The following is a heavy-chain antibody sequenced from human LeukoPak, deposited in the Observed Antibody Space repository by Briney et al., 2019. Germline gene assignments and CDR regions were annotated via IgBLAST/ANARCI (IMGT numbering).Heavy chain of an antibody. Sequence: ASETLSLTCAVYGGSISGFYWGWIRQPPGKGRVWMREINHSRRTNYNPSLKSRVTISVDTTRNQYTLKLSSVTAAATAVYYCARGGMRWPVDYWGQGTLVTVSS. CDR1: GGSISGFY. CDR2: INHSRRT. V-gene: IGHV4-34*01. CDR3: ARGGMRWPVDY. D-gene: IGHD2-15*01. J-gene: IGHJ4*02.